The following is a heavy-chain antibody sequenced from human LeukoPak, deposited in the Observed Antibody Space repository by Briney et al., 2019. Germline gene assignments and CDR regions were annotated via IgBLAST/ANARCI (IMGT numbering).Heavy chain of an antibody. J-gene: IGHJ4*02. D-gene: IGHD6-13*01. CDR3: ARGGAAAGTRYYFDY. V-gene: IGHV4-59*01. Sequence: SETLSLTCTVSGGSISSYYWNWIRQPPGKGLEWIGYIYYSGSTNYNPSLKSRVTISVDTSKNQFSLKLSSVTAADTAVYYCARGGAAAGTRYYFDYWGQGTLVTVSS. CDR2: IYYSGST. CDR1: GGSISSYY.